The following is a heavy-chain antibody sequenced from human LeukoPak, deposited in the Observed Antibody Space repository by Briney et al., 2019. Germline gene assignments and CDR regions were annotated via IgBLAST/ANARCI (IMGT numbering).Heavy chain of an antibody. CDR2: ISGSGGST. CDR1: GFTFSSYA. Sequence: GGSLRLSCAASGFTFSSYAMSWVRQAPGKGLEWVSAISGSGGSTYYADSVKGRFTISRDNSKNTLYLQMNSLRAEDTAVYYCATDKGNSGYWPYYFDYWGQGTLVTVSS. J-gene: IGHJ4*02. V-gene: IGHV3-23*01. D-gene: IGHD3-22*01. CDR3: ATDKGNSGYWPYYFDY.